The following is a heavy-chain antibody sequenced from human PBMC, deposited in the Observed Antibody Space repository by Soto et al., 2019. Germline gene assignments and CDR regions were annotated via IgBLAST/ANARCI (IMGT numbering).Heavy chain of an antibody. J-gene: IGHJ5*02. D-gene: IGHD3-22*01. V-gene: IGHV1-69*06. CDR2: IIPIFGTA. CDR1: GGTFSSYA. Sequence: QVQLVQSGAEVKKPGSSVKVSCKASGGTFSSYAISWVRQAPGQGLEWMGGIIPIFGTANYAQKFQGRVTITADKSTSTAYMERSSLRSEDTAVYYCAITPYYYDSSGYYPNWFDPWGQGTLVTVSS. CDR3: AITPYYYDSSGYYPNWFDP.